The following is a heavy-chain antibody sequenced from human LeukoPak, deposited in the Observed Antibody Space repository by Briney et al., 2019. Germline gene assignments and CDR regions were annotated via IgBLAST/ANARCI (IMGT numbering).Heavy chain of an antibody. Sequence: SQTLSLTCAISGDSVSSNNAAWTWIRQSPSRGLEWLGRTYYRSKWYNDYAVSVKSRITNNPDTSKNQFSLQLNSVTPEDTAVYYCARGRWLGRMSHFDYWPXGTLVTVSS. CDR3: ARGRWLGRMSHFDY. V-gene: IGHV6-1*01. D-gene: IGHD5-12*01. J-gene: IGHJ4*02. CDR2: TYYRSKWYN. CDR1: GDSVSSNNAA.